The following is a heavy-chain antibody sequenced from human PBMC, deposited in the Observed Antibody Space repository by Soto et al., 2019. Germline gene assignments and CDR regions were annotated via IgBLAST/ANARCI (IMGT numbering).Heavy chain of an antibody. CDR1: GGSISSYY. V-gene: IGHV4-59*01. Sequence: PSETLSLTCTVSGGSISSYYWSWIRQPPGKGLEWIGYIYYSGSTNYNPSLKSRVTISVDTSKNQFSLKLSSVTAADTAVYYCARDSSGYYYEGSYYYYYGMDVWGQGTTVTVSS. D-gene: IGHD3-22*01. J-gene: IGHJ6*02. CDR3: ARDSSGYYYEGSYYYYYGMDV. CDR2: IYYSGST.